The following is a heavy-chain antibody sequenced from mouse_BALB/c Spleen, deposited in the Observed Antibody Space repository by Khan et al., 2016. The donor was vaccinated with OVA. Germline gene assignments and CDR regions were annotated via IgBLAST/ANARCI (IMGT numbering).Heavy chain of an antibody. CDR2: FFPNSGGS. J-gene: IGHJ3*01. CDR1: GYTFTDYN. Sequence: EVQLQESGPEVVKPGASVKISCKASGYTFTDYNMDWLKQRHGKSLEWIGYFFPNSGGSGYNQKVKTKATLTVDISSNTAYMDLRSLTSEDSAVYYCVRSGYGSFAFWGQGTLVTVSA. D-gene: IGHD1-2*01. CDR3: VRSGYGSFAF. V-gene: IGHV1S29*02.